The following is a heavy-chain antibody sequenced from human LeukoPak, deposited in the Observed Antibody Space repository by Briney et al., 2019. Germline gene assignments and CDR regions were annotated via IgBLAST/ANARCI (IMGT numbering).Heavy chain of an antibody. CDR1: GFTVSSYW. Sequence: GVSLRLCCTASGFTVSSYWMHWVRQAPGRGLVWVSRINSHGGSTSYADSVKGRFTISRDNAKNALYLQMNSLRAEDTAVYYCARRIQGMAPYYFDYWGQGTLVTVSS. CDR2: INSHGGST. D-gene: IGHD5-24*01. V-gene: IGHV3-74*01. J-gene: IGHJ4*02. CDR3: ARRIQGMAPYYFDY.